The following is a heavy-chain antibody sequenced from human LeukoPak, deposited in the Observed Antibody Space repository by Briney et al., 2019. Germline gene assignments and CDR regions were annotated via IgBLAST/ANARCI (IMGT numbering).Heavy chain of an antibody. Sequence: GGSLRLSCAASGFTVSSNYMSWVRQAPGKGLEWVSVIYSGGSTYYADSVKGRFTISRDNSKNTLYLQMNSLRAEDTAVYYCARVYYYGSGSYFDYWGQGTLVTVSS. D-gene: IGHD3-10*01. V-gene: IGHV3-53*01. J-gene: IGHJ4*02. CDR1: GFTVSSNY. CDR2: IYSGGST. CDR3: ARVYYYGSGSYFDY.